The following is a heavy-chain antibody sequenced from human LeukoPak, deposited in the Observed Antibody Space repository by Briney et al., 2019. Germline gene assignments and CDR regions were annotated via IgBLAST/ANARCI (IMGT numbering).Heavy chain of an antibody. CDR3: AKPPEVGATVGYFDY. J-gene: IGHJ4*02. D-gene: IGHD1-26*01. CDR1: GFTFRSYG. CDR2: ISFDGSNQ. Sequence: PGRSLRLSCAASGFTFRSYGMHWVRQAPGKGLEWVALISFDGSNQYYADSVKGRFTISRDNSKNTLYLQMNSLRAEDTAVYYCAKPPEVGATVGYFDYWGQGTLVTVSS. V-gene: IGHV3-30*18.